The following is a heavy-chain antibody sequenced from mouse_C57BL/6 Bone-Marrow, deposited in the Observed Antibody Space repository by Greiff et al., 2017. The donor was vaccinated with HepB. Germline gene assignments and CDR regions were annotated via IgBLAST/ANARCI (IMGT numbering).Heavy chain of an antibody. CDR2: IYWDDDK. D-gene: IGHD1-1*01. CDR1: GFSLSTSGMG. Sequence: QVQLKESGPGILQPSQTLSLTCSFSGFSLSTSGMGVSWIRQPSGKGLEWLAHIYWDDDKRYKPSLKSRLTISKDTSRNQVFHKITSVDTADTATYYCARRRLRYWYFDVWGTGTTVTVSS. J-gene: IGHJ1*03. V-gene: IGHV8-12*01. CDR3: ARRRLRYWYFDV.